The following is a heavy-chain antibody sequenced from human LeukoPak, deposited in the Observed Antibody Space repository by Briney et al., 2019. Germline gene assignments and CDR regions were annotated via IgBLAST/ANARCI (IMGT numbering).Heavy chain of an antibody. Sequence: SETLSLTCTVSCGSISSGPYYWGWIRQPPGKGLEGIGNIYYGENTYYNPALKSRVTISIDTSKNQFSLKLSSLTAADTAVYYCARRDDSSGYHKIFDYWGPGTLVTVSS. CDR3: ARRDDSSGYHKIFDY. V-gene: IGHV4-39*01. CDR2: IYYGENT. CDR1: CGSISSGPYY. D-gene: IGHD3-22*01. J-gene: IGHJ4*02.